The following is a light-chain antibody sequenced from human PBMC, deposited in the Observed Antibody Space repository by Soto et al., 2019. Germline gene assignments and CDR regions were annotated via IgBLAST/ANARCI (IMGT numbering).Light chain of an antibody. J-gene: IGLJ1*01. Sequence: QLVLTQSPSASASLGASVKLTCTLSRGHSNYAIAWHQQQSEKGPRYLMKVKSDGSHSKGDGIPDRFSGSSSGAERYLSISSLQSEDEADYYCQTWATGSYVFGTGTKLTVL. CDR3: QTWATGSYV. V-gene: IGLV4-69*01. CDR1: RGHSNYA. CDR2: VKSDGSH.